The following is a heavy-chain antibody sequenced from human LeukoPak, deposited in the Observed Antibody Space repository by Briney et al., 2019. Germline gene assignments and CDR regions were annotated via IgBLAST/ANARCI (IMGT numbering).Heavy chain of an antibody. J-gene: IGHJ6*03. Sequence: SETLSLTCAVYGGSFSGYYWSWIRQPPGKGLEWIGEINHSGSTNYNPSLKSRVTISVDTSKNQFSLKLSSVTAADTAVYYCARTQLWFGELFSYYYYYYMDVWGKGTTVTISS. D-gene: IGHD3-10*01. CDR2: INHSGST. CDR3: ARTQLWFGELFSYYYYYYMDV. CDR1: GGSFSGYY. V-gene: IGHV4-34*01.